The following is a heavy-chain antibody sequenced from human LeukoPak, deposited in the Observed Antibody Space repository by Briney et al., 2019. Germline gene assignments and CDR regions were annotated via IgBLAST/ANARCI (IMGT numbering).Heavy chain of an antibody. CDR3: AKGLDILTGYDAFDI. D-gene: IGHD3-9*01. J-gene: IGHJ3*02. V-gene: IGHV3-23*01. CDR2: ISGSGTNT. Sequence: GGSLRLSCAASGFTFRSYTMSWVRQAPGKGLEWVSAISGSGTNTYYADSVKGRFTISRDNSKNTLYVQMSSLRAEDTAVYYCAKGLDILTGYDAFDIWGQGTMVTVSS. CDR1: GFTFRSYT.